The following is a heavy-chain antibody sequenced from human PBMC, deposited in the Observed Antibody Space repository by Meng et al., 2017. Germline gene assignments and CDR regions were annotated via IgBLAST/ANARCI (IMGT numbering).Heavy chain of an antibody. J-gene: IGHJ6*02. CDR1: GGTFSSYA. V-gene: IGHV1-69*06. D-gene: IGHD3-22*01. CDR3: ARDDGYYYDSSGHGDYYYGMDA. Sequence: SVKVSCKASGGTFSSYAISWVRQAPGQGLEWMGGIIPIFGTANYAQKFQGRVTITADKSTSTAYMELSSLRSEDTAVYYCARDDGYYYDSSGHGDYYYGMDAWGQGTTVTVSS. CDR2: IIPIFGTA.